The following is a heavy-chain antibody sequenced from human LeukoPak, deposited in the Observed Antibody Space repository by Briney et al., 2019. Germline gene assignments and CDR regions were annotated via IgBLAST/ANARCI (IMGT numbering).Heavy chain of an antibody. D-gene: IGHD3-10*01. V-gene: IGHV1-46*01. CDR1: GYTFTSYD. Sequence: ASVKVSCKASGYTFTSYDINWVRQAAGQGLEWMGIINPSGGSTSYAQKFQGRVTMARDTSTSTVYMELSSLRSEDTAVYYCARDLGYYGSGLDYWGQGTLVTVSS. J-gene: IGHJ4*02. CDR3: ARDLGYYGSGLDY. CDR2: INPSGGST.